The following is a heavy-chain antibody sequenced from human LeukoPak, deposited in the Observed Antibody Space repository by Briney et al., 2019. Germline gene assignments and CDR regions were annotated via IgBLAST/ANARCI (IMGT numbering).Heavy chain of an antibody. CDR2: IYPSGST. CDR1: GGSISSYY. V-gene: IGHV4-4*07. CDR3: AKAHYYYDSSGPGYGMDV. Sequence: SETLSLTCTVSGGSISSYYWSWIRQPAGKGLEWIGRIYPSGSTNSNPSLKSRVTMSVDTSKNQFSLKLSSVTAADTAVYYCAKAHYYYDSSGPGYGMDVWGQGTTVTVSS. J-gene: IGHJ6*02. D-gene: IGHD3-22*01.